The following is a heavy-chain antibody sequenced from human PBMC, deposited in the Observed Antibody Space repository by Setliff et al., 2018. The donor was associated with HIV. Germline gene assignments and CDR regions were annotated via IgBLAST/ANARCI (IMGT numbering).Heavy chain of an antibody. CDR3: ARRRGQKATGWYYFDF. D-gene: IGHD6-19*01. V-gene: IGHV4-39*01. J-gene: IGHJ4*02. Sequence: SETLSLTCNVSGGPITSNTYFWDWIRQAPGKGLEWIGSIYHSGNTYYNPSLKSRVPISVDTSKRQFSLKLTSVTAGDSALYYCARRRGQKATGWYYFDFWGQGALVTVSS. CDR2: IYHSGNT. CDR1: GGPITSNTYF.